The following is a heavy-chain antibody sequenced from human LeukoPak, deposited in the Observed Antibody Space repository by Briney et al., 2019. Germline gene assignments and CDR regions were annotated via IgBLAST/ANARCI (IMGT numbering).Heavy chain of an antibody. CDR1: GGSISSYY. D-gene: IGHD3-22*01. Sequence: KPSETLSLTCTVAGGSISSYYWSWIRQPPGRGLEWIGYIYYSGSTNYNPSLKSRVTISVDTSKNQFSLKLSSATAATTAFYYCADDYDNSGSLDYWGQGTLVTVSS. CDR2: IYYSGST. J-gene: IGHJ4*02. V-gene: IGHV4-59*08. CDR3: ADDYDNSGSLDY.